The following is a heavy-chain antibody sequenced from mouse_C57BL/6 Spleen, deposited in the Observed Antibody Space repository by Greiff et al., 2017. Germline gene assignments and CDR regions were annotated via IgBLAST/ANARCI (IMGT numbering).Heavy chain of an antibody. CDR2: IYPGSGST. J-gene: IGHJ4*01. Sequence: VQLQQPGAELVKPGASVTMSCKASGYTFTSYWITWVKQRPGQGLEWIGDIYPGSGSTNYNEKFKSKATLTVDTSSSTAYMQLSSLTSEDSAVYYCASRYYYGSSYAMDYWGQGTSVTVSS. D-gene: IGHD1-1*01. CDR3: ASRYYYGSSYAMDY. CDR1: GYTFTSYW. V-gene: IGHV1-55*01.